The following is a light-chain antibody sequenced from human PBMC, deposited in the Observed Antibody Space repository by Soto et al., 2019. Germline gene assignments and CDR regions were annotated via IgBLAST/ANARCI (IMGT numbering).Light chain of an antibody. V-gene: IGKV1-5*01. J-gene: IGKJ1*01. CDR1: QSIDTW. Sequence: DIQMTQSPSTLSASVGDRVTITCRDSQSIDTWLAWYQQKPGKAPKLLIYATSTLQTEVPSRFSGSGSGTEFTLTINSLQPDDFATYYCHQFSSYSTFGPGTKVDIK. CDR2: ATS. CDR3: HQFSSYST.